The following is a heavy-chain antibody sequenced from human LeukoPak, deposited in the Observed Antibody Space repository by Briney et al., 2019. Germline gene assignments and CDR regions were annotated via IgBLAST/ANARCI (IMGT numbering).Heavy chain of an antibody. D-gene: IGHD3-10*01. CDR2: IIPIFDTI. Sequence: GASVKVSCKASGGTFTSFALSWVRQAPGQGLEWMGGIIPIFDTINYAQKFQGRVTITADKSTSTAYMEQSSLRSEDTAVYYCARLGPGGHGEFDYWGQGTLVTVSS. V-gene: IGHV1-69*06. CDR1: GGTFTSFA. J-gene: IGHJ4*02. CDR3: ARLGPGGHGEFDY.